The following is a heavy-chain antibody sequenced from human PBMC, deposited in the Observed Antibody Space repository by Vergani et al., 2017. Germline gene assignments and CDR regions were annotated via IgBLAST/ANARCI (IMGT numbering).Heavy chain of an antibody. Sequence: EVQLVESGGGLIQPGGSLRLSCAASGFTVSSNYMSWVRQAPGKGLEWVSVIYSGGSTYYADSVKGRFTISRDNSKNTLYLQMNSLRAEDTAVYYCARELWVGLAKNHYYYYGMDVWGQGTTVTVSS. CDR2: IYSGGST. J-gene: IGHJ6*02. D-gene: IGHD6-19*01. CDR1: GFTVSSNY. V-gene: IGHV3-53*01. CDR3: ARELWVGLAKNHYYYYGMDV.